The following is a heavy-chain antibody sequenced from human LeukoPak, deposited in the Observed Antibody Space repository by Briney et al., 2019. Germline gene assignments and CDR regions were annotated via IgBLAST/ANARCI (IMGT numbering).Heavy chain of an antibody. Sequence: GGSLRLSCAASGFTFSSYSMNWVRQAPGKGLEWVSSISSSSSYIYYADSVKGRFTISRDNAKNSLYLQMNSLRAEDTAVYYCVRGPAGRITIFGVVIKDWFDPWGQGTLVTVSS. CDR3: VRGPAGRITIFGVVIKDWFDP. CDR2: ISSSSSYI. D-gene: IGHD3-3*01. J-gene: IGHJ5*02. V-gene: IGHV3-21*01. CDR1: GFTFSSYS.